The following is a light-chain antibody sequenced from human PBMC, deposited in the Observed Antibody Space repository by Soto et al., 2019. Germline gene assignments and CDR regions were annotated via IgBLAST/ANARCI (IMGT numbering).Light chain of an antibody. CDR2: GAS. CDR3: HQYDNWQWT. Sequence: EIVMTQSPATLSVSPGERATLSCRASQSVRNKLAWYQHKPGQAPRLLIYGASTRATGIPARLSGSGSGTEFTLTVSSLQSEDFAGYYCHQYDNWQWTFGQGNKVEMK. V-gene: IGKV3-15*01. CDR1: QSVRNK. J-gene: IGKJ1*01.